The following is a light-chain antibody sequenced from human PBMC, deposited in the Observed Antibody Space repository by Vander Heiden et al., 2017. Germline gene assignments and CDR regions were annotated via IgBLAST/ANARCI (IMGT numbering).Light chain of an antibody. V-gene: IGKV3-20*01. CDR2: GAS. CDR3: QQYRSSLT. CDR1: QSVDSSY. J-gene: IGKJ4*01. Sequence: IVLTQSPGTLSLSPGERASLSCRASQSVDSSYLGWYQQKPGQAPRLLIYGASSRATGIPARFSGSGSGTDFTLTISRLEPEDFAVYYCQQYRSSLTFGGGTKVEIK.